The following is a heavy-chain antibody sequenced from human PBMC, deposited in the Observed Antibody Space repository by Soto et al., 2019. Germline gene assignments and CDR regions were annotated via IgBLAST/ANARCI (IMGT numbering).Heavy chain of an antibody. D-gene: IGHD1-1*01. CDR2: IYYSGST. Sequence: TSETLSLTCTVSGGSISSSSYYWGWIRQPPGKGLEWIGSIYYSGSTYYNPSLKSRVTISVDTSKNQFSLKLSSVTAADTAVYYCARLGWVRRSEPTYYYYYYMDVWGKGTTVTVSS. V-gene: IGHV4-39*01. CDR1: GGSISSSSYY. J-gene: IGHJ6*03. CDR3: ARLGWVRRSEPTYYYYYYMDV.